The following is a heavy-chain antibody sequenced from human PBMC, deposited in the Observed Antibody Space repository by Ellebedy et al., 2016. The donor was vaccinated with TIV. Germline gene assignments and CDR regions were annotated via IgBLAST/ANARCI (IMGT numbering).Heavy chain of an antibody. V-gene: IGHV5-51*01. D-gene: IGHD1-26*01. CDR1: GYTFSNYW. Sequence: GESLKISCKAIGYTFSNYWIGWVRQVPGKGLEWMGIIYPGDSDTRYSPSFQGHVTISSDKSVDTAYLQWSGLKASDNAMYYCARRATRVGAPFAYWGQGVLVTVSS. CDR2: IYPGDSDT. CDR3: ARRATRVGAPFAY. J-gene: IGHJ4*02.